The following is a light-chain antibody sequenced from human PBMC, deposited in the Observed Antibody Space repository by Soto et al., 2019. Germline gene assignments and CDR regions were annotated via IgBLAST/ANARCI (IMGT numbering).Light chain of an antibody. CDR2: ANT. CDR3: GTWDSSLSGVV. V-gene: IGLV1-51*01. J-gene: IGLJ2*01. CDR1: NSNIGDNY. Sequence: QSVLTQPPSVSAAPGQKVTISCSGSNSNIGDNYVSWYQQFPGAAPKLLIYANTERPSGIPDRFSGSKSGTSATLGITGLQTGDEAIYYCGTWDSSLSGVVFGVGTKVTVL.